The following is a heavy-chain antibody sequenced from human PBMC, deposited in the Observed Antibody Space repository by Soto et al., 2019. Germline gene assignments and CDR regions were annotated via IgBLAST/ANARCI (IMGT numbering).Heavy chain of an antibody. CDR3: AKEDQDSYDFWSGYYDY. Sequence: GGSLRLSCADSGFTFSSYGMHWVRQAPGKGLEWVAVISYDGSNKYYAGSVKGRFTISRDNSKNTLYLQMNSLRAEDTAVYYCAKEDQDSYDFWSGYYDYWGQGTLVTVS. V-gene: IGHV3-30*18. D-gene: IGHD3-3*01. CDR2: ISYDGSNK. J-gene: IGHJ4*02. CDR1: GFTFSSYG.